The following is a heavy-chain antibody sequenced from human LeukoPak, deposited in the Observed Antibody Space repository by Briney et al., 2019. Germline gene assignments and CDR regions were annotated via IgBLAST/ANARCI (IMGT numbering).Heavy chain of an antibody. CDR3: ARDPYCSGGSCYSDY. CDR1: GYSFTSYD. D-gene: IGHD2-15*01. Sequence: ASVKVSCKASGYSFTSYDINWVRQATGQGLEWMGWMNPNSGNTGYAQKFQGRVTITRNTSISTAYMELSSLRSEDTAVYYCARDPYCSGGSCYSDYWGQGTLVTVSS. CDR2: MNPNSGNT. V-gene: IGHV1-8*03. J-gene: IGHJ4*02.